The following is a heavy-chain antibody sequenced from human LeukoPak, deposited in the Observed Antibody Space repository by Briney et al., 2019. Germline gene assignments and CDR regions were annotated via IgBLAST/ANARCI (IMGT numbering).Heavy chain of an antibody. Sequence: PSETLSLTCTVSGGSFSSGDYYWSWIRQRPGTGLEWVACIHHSGSTYYSPSLKSRVTISVDTSKNQFSLKVSSLTAADTAVYYCARAYGGNPAWDYWGQGTLVTVSS. D-gene: IGHD4-23*01. CDR1: GGSFSSGDYY. CDR3: ARAYGGNPAWDY. CDR2: IHHSGST. J-gene: IGHJ4*02. V-gene: IGHV4-31*03.